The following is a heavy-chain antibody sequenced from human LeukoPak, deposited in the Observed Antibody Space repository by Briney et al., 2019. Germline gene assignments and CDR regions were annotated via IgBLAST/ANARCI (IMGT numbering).Heavy chain of an antibody. CDR2: ISSSGGSI. CDR3: ARDRTWVGEPDF. D-gene: IGHD3/OR15-3a*01. CDR1: GFTFSSYE. V-gene: IGHV3-48*03. Sequence: GGSLRLSCAASGFTFSSYEMNWVCQAPGKGLEWVSYISSSGGSIYYGDSVKGRFTISRDNAKNLLYLQMNSLRAEDTAVYYCARDRTWVGEPDFWGQGILVTVSS. J-gene: IGHJ4*02.